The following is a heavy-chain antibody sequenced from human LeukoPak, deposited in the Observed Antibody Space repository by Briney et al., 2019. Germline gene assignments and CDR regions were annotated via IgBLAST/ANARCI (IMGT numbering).Heavy chain of an antibody. CDR1: GFTFDDKA. D-gene: IGHD3-22*01. CDR3: ARDYTADSNGYFDY. J-gene: IGHJ4*02. CDR2: ISWDGDNT. V-gene: IGHV3-43D*04. Sequence: SGGSLRLSCAASGFTFDDKAMLWVRQGPRKGLEWVALISWDGDNTYYSDSVKGRFTISRDNSKDSVYLQMNSLRVDDTALYFCARDYTADSNGYFDYWGQGTLVTVSS.